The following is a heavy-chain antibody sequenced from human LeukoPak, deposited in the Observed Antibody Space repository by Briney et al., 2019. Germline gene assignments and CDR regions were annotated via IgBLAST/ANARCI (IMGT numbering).Heavy chain of an antibody. CDR1: GFTFSSYG. J-gene: IGHJ5*02. D-gene: IGHD1-26*01. Sequence: GRSLRLSCAASGFTFSSYGMHWVRQAPGKGLEWVAVISYDGSNKYYADSVKGRFTISRDNAKNSLYLQMNSLRAEDTALYYCAKDPKGSWQNWFDPWGQGTLVTVSS. CDR2: ISYDGSNK. CDR3: AKDPKGSWQNWFDP. V-gene: IGHV3-30*18.